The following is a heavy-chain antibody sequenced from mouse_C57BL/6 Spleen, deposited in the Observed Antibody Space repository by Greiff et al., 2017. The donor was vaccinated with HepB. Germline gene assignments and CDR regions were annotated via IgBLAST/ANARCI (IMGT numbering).Heavy chain of an antibody. CDR1: GFSLTSYG. CDR2: IWSGGST. CDR3: ARNKGYLNYYAMDY. Sequence: VQLQQSGPGLVQPSQSLSITCTVSGFSLTSYGVHWVRQSPGKGLEWLGVIWSGGSTDYNAAFISRLSISKDNSKSQVFFKMNSLQADDTAIYYCARNKGYLNYYAMDYWGQGTSVTVSS. D-gene: IGHD2-2*01. J-gene: IGHJ4*01. V-gene: IGHV2-2*01.